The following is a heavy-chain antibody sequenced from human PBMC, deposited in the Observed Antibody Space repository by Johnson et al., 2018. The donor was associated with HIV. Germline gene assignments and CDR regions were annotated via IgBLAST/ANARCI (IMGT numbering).Heavy chain of an antibody. V-gene: IGHV3-66*02. CDR1: GFTVSSNY. CDR3: ARDNIVLMVGGAFDI. CDR2: LYSGGIT. J-gene: IGHJ3*02. Sequence: VQLVESGGGLVQPGGSLRLSCAASGFTVSSNYMSWVRQAPGKGLEWVSVLYSGGITYSADSLMGRFTISRDNSKNTLYLQMNSLRAEDTAVYYCARDNIVLMVGGAFDIWGQGTMVTVSS. D-gene: IGHD2-8*01.